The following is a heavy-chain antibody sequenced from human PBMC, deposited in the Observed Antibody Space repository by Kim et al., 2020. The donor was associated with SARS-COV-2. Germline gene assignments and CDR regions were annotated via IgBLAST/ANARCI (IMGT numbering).Heavy chain of an antibody. CDR3: ARGEVGYSYGKRFDY. J-gene: IGHJ4*02. D-gene: IGHD5-18*01. V-gene: IGHV4-39*07. CDR1: GFSISSSSYY. CDR2: IYYSGST. Sequence: SETLSLTCTVSGFSISSSSYYWGWLRQPPGQGLEWIGSIYYSGSTYYNPSHKSRVTISVDTSKNQFSLKLSPVTAADTAVYYCARGEVGYSYGKRFDYWGQGTLVTVSS.